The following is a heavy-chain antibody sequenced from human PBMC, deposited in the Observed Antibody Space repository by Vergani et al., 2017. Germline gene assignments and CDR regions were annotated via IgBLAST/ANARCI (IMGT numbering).Heavy chain of an antibody. J-gene: IGHJ2*01. Sequence: QVQLQESGPGLVKPSETLSLTCTVSGGSISSYYWSWIRQPPGKGLEWIGYIYDSGSTNYNPSLKSRVTISVDTSKNHFSLKLSSVTAADTAVYYCARGVPGPHYYDSSGQTPGYFDLWGRGTLVTVSS. CDR1: GGSISSYY. CDR3: ARGVPGPHYYDSSGQTPGYFDL. V-gene: IGHV4-59*01. D-gene: IGHD3-22*01. CDR2: IYDSGST.